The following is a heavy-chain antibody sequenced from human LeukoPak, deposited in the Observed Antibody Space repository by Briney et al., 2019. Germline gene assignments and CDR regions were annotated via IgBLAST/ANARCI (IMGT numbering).Heavy chain of an antibody. V-gene: IGHV3-21*04. D-gene: IGHD2-2*01. J-gene: IGHJ5*02. CDR2: ISSSSSYI. CDR3: ARDPSYCSSTSCSIVRFDP. Sequence: GGSLRLSCAASGFTFSSYSMNWVRQAPGKGLEWVSSISSSSSYIYYADSVKGRFTISRDNTKNSLYLRMNSLRSDDTAVYYCARDPSYCSSTSCSIVRFDPWGQGTLVTVSS. CDR1: GFTFSSYS.